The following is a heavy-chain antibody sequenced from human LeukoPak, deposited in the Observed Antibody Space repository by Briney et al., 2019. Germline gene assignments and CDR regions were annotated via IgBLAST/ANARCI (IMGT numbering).Heavy chain of an antibody. CDR3: ARGTSGYSKTFDY. J-gene: IGHJ4*02. CDR1: GYTFTSYD. Sequence: GASVKVSCKASGYTFTSYDINWVRQATGQGLEWMGWMNPNSGNTGYAQQFQGRITMTRNTSISTAYMGLSSLRSEDTAVYYCARGTSGYSKTFDYWGQGTLVTVSS. V-gene: IGHV1-8*01. D-gene: IGHD3-3*01. CDR2: MNPNSGNT.